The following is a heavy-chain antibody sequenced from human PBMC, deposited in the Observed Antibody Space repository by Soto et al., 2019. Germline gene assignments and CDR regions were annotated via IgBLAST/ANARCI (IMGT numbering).Heavy chain of an antibody. Sequence: QLQLQESGPGLVKPSETLSLTCTVSGGSISSSSYYWGWIRQPPGKRLEWIGSIYYSVSTYYNTTLKSRVTISVVTSRIQFSLKLSSVTAADRAVYYFGRLEKQVSDYYDSSGYYWLAFDFWGQWPMVTVSS. CDR3: GRLEKQVSDYYDSSGYYWLAFDF. CDR1: GGSISSSSYY. J-gene: IGHJ3*01. D-gene: IGHD3-22*01. V-gene: IGHV4-39*01. CDR2: IYYSVST.